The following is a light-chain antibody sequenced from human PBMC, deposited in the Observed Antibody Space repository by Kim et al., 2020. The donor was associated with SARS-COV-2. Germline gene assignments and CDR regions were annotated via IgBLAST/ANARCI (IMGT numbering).Light chain of an antibody. J-gene: IGKJ2*01. Sequence: DIVMTQSPDSLAVSLGARATINCKSSQSVLYSSKNKNFLAWYQQKPGHPPKLLIYWASTRESGVPDRFTGSGSGTDFTLTISSLQAEDVAVYYCQQYYSTPYTFGQGTKLEI. CDR2: WAS. V-gene: IGKV4-1*01. CDR3: QQYYSTPYT. CDR1: QSVLYSSKNKNF.